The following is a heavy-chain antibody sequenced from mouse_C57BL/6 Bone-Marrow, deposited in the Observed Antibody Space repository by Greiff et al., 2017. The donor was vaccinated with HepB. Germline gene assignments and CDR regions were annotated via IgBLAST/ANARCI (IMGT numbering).Heavy chain of an antibody. V-gene: IGHV1-18*01. CDR2: INPNNGGT. Sequence: DVHLVESGPELVKPGASVKIPCKASGYTFTDYNMDWVKQSHGKSLEWIGDINPNNGGTIYNQKFKGKATLTVDKSSSTACMELRSLTSEDTAVYYCARWLLYFDYWGQGTTLTVSS. J-gene: IGHJ2*01. CDR3: ARWLLYFDY. D-gene: IGHD2-3*01. CDR1: GYTFTDYN.